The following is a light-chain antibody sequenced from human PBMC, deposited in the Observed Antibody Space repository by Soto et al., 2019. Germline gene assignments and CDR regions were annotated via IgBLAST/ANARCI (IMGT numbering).Light chain of an antibody. CDR2: DVS. J-gene: IGLJ1*01. V-gene: IGLV2-14*01. CDR3: SSYTSSSPYV. Sequence: VLTPPASVSGSPGQSITISCPGTSSDVGGYNYVSWYQQHPGKAPKLMIYDVSNRPSGVSNRFSGSKSGNTASLTISGLQAEDEADYYCSSYTSSSPYVFGTGTKVTVL. CDR1: SSDVGGYNY.